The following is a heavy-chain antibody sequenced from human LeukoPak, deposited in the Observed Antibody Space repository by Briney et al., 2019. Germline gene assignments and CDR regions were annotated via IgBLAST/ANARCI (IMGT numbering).Heavy chain of an antibody. CDR3: ARGGSWYRFNYYYYYMDV. J-gene: IGHJ6*03. CDR1: GYTFTGYY. CDR2: INPNSGGT. D-gene: IGHD6-13*01. Sequence: ASVKVSCKASGYTFTGYYMHWVRQAPGQGLEWMGWINPNSGGTNYAQKFQGRVTMTRDTSISTAYMELSSLRSEDTAVYYCARGGSWYRFNYYYYYMDVWGKGTTVTISS. V-gene: IGHV1-2*02.